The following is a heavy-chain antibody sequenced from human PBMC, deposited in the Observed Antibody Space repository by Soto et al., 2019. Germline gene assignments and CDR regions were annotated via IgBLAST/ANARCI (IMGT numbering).Heavy chain of an antibody. Sequence: ASVKVSCKASGYSFTGYYLHWVRQAPGQGLEWMGWISAYNGNTNYAQKLQGRVTMTTDTSTSTAYMELRSLRSDDTAVYYCARVGGPITAPNYFDYWGQGTLVTVSS. J-gene: IGHJ4*02. D-gene: IGHD1-20*01. V-gene: IGHV1-18*04. CDR2: ISAYNGNT. CDR3: ARVGGPITAPNYFDY. CDR1: GYSFTGYY.